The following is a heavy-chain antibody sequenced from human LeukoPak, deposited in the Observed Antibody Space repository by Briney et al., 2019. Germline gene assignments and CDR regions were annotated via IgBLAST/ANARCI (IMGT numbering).Heavy chain of an antibody. CDR1: GLTVSSNC. V-gene: IGHV3-23*01. CDR2: ISGSGGST. Sequence: GGSLRLSCATSGLTVSSNCMSWVRQAPGKGLEWVSAISGSGGSTYYADSVKGRFTISRDNSKNTLYLQMNSLRAEDTAVYYCAKGDDYGDYLGFYWGQGTLVTVSS. J-gene: IGHJ4*02. CDR3: AKGDDYGDYLGFY. D-gene: IGHD4-17*01.